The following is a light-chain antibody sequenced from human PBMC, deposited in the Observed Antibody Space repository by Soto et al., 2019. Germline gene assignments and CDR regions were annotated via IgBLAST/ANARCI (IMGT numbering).Light chain of an antibody. CDR3: QQYNSYSWT. J-gene: IGKJ1*01. Sequence: DIQMTQSPSTLSASVGDRVSITCLASQSMSSWLAWYQQKPGKAPKLLIYKASSLESGVPSRFSGSGSGTEFTLTISSLQPDDFATYYCQQYNSYSWTFGQGTKVEIK. CDR2: KAS. CDR1: QSMSSW. V-gene: IGKV1-5*03.